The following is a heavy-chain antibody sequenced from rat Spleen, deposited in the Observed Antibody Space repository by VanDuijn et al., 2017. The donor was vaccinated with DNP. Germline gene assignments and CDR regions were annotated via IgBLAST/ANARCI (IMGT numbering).Heavy chain of an antibody. Sequence: EVQLVESGGGLVQPGRSMKLSCAASGFTFSDYYMAWVRQAPGKGLEWVASISNAGDNTYYSDSVRGRFSLSRDNAQSTLYLQVNSLRSEDTATYYCTSNPHFRTAAPFDYWGQGVMVTVSS. D-gene: IGHD3-8*01. CDR1: GFTFSDYY. CDR3: TSNPHFRTAAPFDY. CDR2: ISNAGDNT. V-gene: IGHV5-25*01. J-gene: IGHJ2*01.